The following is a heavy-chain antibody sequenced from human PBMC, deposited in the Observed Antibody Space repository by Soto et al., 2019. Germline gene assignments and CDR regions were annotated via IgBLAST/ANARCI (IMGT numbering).Heavy chain of an antibody. J-gene: IGHJ6*02. CDR2: IIPIFGTA. D-gene: IGHD5-12*01. V-gene: IGHV1-69*01. CDR3: AREGGVWLRGALVYSYYGMDV. CDR1: GGTFSSYA. Sequence: QVQLVQSGAEVKKPGSSVKVSCKASGGTFSSYAISWVRQAPGQGLEWMGGIIPIFGTANYEQKFQGRVTITADESTSTAYMELSSLRSEDTAVYYCAREGGVWLRGALVYSYYGMDVWGQVTTVTVS.